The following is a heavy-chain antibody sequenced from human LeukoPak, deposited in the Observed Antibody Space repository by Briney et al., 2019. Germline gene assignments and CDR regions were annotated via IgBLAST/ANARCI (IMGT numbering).Heavy chain of an antibody. Sequence: GGSLRLSCAASGFTFSSYGMHWVRQAPGKGLEWVAVISYDGSNKYYADSVKGRFTISRDNSKNTLYLQMNSLRAEDTAVYYCAKDDYGGNSETRIDYWGQGTLVTVSS. J-gene: IGHJ4*02. CDR1: GFTFSSYG. CDR2: ISYDGSNK. D-gene: IGHD4-23*01. V-gene: IGHV3-30*18. CDR3: AKDDYGGNSETRIDY.